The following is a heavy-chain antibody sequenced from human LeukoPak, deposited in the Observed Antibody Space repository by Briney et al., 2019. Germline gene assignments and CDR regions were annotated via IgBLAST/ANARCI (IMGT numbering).Heavy chain of an antibody. CDR1: GGSISSYY. CDR2: IYYRGST. V-gene: IGHV4-59*01. Sequence: SETLSLTCTVSGGSISSYYWSWIRQPPGKGLEWIGYIYYRGSTNYTPSLKSRATISVDTSKNQFSLKLSSVTAADTAVYYCARVAGTGSFDYWGQGTLVTVSS. D-gene: IGHD3/OR15-3a*01. CDR3: ARVAGTGSFDY. J-gene: IGHJ4*02.